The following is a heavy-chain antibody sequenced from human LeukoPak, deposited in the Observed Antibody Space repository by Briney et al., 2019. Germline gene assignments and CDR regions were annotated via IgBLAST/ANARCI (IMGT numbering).Heavy chain of an antibody. D-gene: IGHD5-18*01. Sequence: GGSLRLSCAASGFTVSSNYMSWVRQAPGKGLEWVSVIYSGGSTYYADSVKGRFTISRHNPKNTLYLQMNSLRAEDMAVYYCARDGLIYGYPTTTFYYGMDVWGQGTTVTVSS. V-gene: IGHV3-53*04. CDR3: ARDGLIYGYPTTTFYYGMDV. CDR1: GFTVSSNY. J-gene: IGHJ6*02. CDR2: IYSGGST.